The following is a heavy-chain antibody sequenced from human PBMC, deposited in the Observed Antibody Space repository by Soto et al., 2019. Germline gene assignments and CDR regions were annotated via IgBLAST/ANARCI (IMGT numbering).Heavy chain of an antibody. CDR3: ARGLRGYSYGSIDY. CDR1: GFTFSSYG. D-gene: IGHD5-18*01. V-gene: IGHV3-33*01. J-gene: IGHJ4*02. Sequence: GGSLRLSCAASGFTFSSYGMHWVRQAPGKGLEWVAVIWYDGSNKYYADSVKGRFTISRDNSKNTLYLQMNSLRAEDTAVYYCARGLRGYSYGSIDYWGQGTLVTVSS. CDR2: IWYDGSNK.